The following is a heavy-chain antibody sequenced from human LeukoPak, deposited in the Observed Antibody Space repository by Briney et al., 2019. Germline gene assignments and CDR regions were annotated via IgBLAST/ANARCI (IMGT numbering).Heavy chain of an antibody. Sequence: GGSLRLSCAASGFTFSSYAMSWVRQAPGKGLEWVSAISGSGGSTYYADSVKGRFTISRDNSENTLYLQMNSLRAEDTAVYYCAKDPVGTESGSSSWYLFFDYWGQGTLVTVSS. CDR1: GFTFSSYA. V-gene: IGHV3-23*01. D-gene: IGHD6-13*01. CDR2: ISGSGGST. J-gene: IGHJ4*02. CDR3: AKDPVGTESGSSSWYLFFDY.